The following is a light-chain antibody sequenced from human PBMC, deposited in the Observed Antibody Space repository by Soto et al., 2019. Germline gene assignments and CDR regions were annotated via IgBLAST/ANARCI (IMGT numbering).Light chain of an antibody. CDR2: DAS. CDR1: QSISIW. J-gene: IGKJ1*01. V-gene: IGKV1-5*01. CDR3: QQYNNYFSWT. Sequence: DIQLTQSPSTLSASVGDRVTITCRASQSISIWLAWYQQKPGKAPNILIYDASTLVSGVPSRFSGSGSGTEFTLTISSLQPDDFATYYCQQYNNYFSWTFGQGTKVDIK.